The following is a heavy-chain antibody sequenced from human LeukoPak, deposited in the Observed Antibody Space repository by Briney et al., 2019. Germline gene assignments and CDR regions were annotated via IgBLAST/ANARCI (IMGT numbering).Heavy chain of an antibody. CDR1: GFTFSSYA. Sequence: GGSLRLSCAASGFTFSSYAMMWVRQVPGKGLEWVSGISGGSDSTYYADSVKGRFTVSRDNSKNTLYLQMNTLRAEDTAVYYCAKGSGTYVPSAFDIWGQGTMVTVSS. CDR3: AKGSGTYVPSAFDI. J-gene: IGHJ3*02. CDR2: ISGGSDST. D-gene: IGHD1-26*01. V-gene: IGHV3-23*01.